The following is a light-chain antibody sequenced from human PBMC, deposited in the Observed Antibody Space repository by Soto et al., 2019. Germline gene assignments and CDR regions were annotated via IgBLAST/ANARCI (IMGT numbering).Light chain of an antibody. CDR3: SSYTTSSTWV. CDR1: SSDVGGYKY. V-gene: IGLV2-14*01. J-gene: IGLJ3*02. Sequence: QSALTQPASVSVSPGQSITISCTGTSSDVGGYKYVSWYQQHPGKAPKLMIYEVSNRPSGVSNRFSGSKSGNTASLTISGLQDEDDADYYCSSYTTSSTWVFGGGTKLTVL. CDR2: EVS.